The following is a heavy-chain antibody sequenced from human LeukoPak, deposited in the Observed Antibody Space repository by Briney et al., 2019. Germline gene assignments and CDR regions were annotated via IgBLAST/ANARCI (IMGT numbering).Heavy chain of an antibody. D-gene: IGHD3-22*01. Sequence: PGGSLRLSCAASGFTFSSYWMHWVRHAPGKGLEWLGSIYYTGNDYYRPSLMSRVSISVDTSKNQFSLKLTSVTAADTGVYYCARDSSGYLYYIDSWGQGTLVTVSS. CDR2: IYYTGND. CDR1: GFTFSSYW. CDR3: ARDSSGYLYYIDS. J-gene: IGHJ4*02. V-gene: IGHV4-38-2*02.